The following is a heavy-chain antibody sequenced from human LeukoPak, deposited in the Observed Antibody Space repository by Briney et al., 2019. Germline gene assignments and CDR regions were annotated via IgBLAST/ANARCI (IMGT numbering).Heavy chain of an antibody. CDR2: IYTSGST. J-gene: IGHJ6*03. CDR3: ARRVAAAGSFSLVYYYYMDV. Sequence: SETLSLTCTVSGGSISSGSYCWSWIRQPAGKGLEWIGRIYTSGSTNYNPSLKSRVTISVDTSKNQFSLKLSSVTAADTAVYYCARRVAAAGSFSLVYYYYMDVWGKGTTVTVS. V-gene: IGHV4-61*02. CDR1: GGSISSGSYC. D-gene: IGHD6-13*01.